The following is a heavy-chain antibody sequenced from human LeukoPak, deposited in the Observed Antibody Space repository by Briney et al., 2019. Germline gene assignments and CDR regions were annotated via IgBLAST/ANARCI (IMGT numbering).Heavy chain of an antibody. CDR2: ISSGGTT. CDR3: ARYHDYSWTDFDY. J-gene: IGHJ4*02. Sequence: PGGSLRLSCAASGFSVSINYMSWVRQAPGKGLEWVSVISSGGTTYYADSVKGRFTISRDNAKNSLYLQMNSLRAEDTAVYYCARYHDYSWTDFDYWGQGTLVTVSS. V-gene: IGHV3-66*01. CDR1: GFSVSINY. D-gene: IGHD4-11*01.